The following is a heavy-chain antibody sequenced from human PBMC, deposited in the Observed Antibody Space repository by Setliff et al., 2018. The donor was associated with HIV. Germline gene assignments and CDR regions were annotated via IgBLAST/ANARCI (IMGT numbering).Heavy chain of an antibody. V-gene: IGHV3-11*01. Sequence: GGSLRLSCAASGFTFSDYYMSWIRQAPGKGLEWVACISGSGSTIYYADSVKGRFTISRDNARNSLYVQMNSLRVEDTAVYFCARVHRGGVGRQHWRSFDYWG. CDR1: GFTFSDYY. J-gene: IGHJ4*01. D-gene: IGHD1-1*01. CDR2: ISGSGSTI. CDR3: ARVHRGGVGRQHWRSFDY.